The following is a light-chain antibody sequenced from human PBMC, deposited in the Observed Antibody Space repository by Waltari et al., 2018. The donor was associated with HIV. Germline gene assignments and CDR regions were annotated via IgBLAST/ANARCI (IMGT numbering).Light chain of an antibody. CDR3: CSYTTRNTFV. V-gene: IGLV2-14*01. CDR2: EVD. Sequence: QSALTQPASVSGSPGQSITISCTGTSSDIGSYSYVSWFQHHPGKAPKLVILEVDILASVISDRFSGSKSGYTASLTISGLQPEDEADYFCCSYTTRNTFVFGTGTTVTVL. CDR1: SSDIGSYSY. J-gene: IGLJ1*01.